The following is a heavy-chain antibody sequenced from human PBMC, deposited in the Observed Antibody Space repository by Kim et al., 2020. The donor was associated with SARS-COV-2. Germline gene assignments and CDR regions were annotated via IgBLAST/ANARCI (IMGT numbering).Heavy chain of an antibody. CDR3: ASGLVVGGMDV. CDR2: IYSGGSA. V-gene: IGHV3-53*04. CDR1: GFTVISNY. J-gene: IGHJ6*02. D-gene: IGHD2-15*01. Sequence: GGSLRLSCAASGFTVISNYMRWVRLAPGKGLEWVSIIYSGGSAFYTDSVKGRFTISRHNSKNTLYLQMNSVSAEDTGVYYCASGLVVGGMDVWGQGTTVTVSS.